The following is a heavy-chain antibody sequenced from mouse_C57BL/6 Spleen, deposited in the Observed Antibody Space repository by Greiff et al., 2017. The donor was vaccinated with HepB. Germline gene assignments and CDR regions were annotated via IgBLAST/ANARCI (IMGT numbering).Heavy chain of an antibody. V-gene: IGHV5-4*01. Sequence: EVKVEESGGGLVKPGGSLKLSCAASGFTFSSYAMSWVRQTPEKRLEWVATISDGGSYTYYPDNVKGRFTISRDNAKNNLYLQMSHLKSEDTAMYYCARDVTTVVWYFDVWGTGTTVTVSS. CDR2: ISDGGSYT. CDR3: ARDVTTVVWYFDV. D-gene: IGHD1-1*01. J-gene: IGHJ1*03. CDR1: GFTFSSYA.